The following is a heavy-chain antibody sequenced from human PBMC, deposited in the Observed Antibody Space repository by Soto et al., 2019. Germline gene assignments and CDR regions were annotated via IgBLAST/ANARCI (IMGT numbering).Heavy chain of an antibody. CDR2: IYYSGST. J-gene: IGHJ1*01. CDR1: GGSISSGDYY. Sequence: TLSLTCTVSGGSISSGDYYWSWIRQPPGKGLEWIGYIYYSGSTYYNPSLKSRVTISVDTSKNQFSLKLSSVTAADTAVYYCARDANDYGVEYFQHWGQGTLVT. CDR3: ARDANDYGVEYFQH. V-gene: IGHV4-30-4*01. D-gene: IGHD4-17*01.